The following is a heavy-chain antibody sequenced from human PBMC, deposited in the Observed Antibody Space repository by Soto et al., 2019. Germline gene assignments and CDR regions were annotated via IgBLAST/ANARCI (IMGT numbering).Heavy chain of an antibody. CDR1: GFTFSSYG. CDR3: VKVGATDPVDY. V-gene: IGHV3-30*18. J-gene: IGHJ4*02. D-gene: IGHD1-26*01. CDR2: ISYDGSNK. Sequence: QVQLVESGGGVVQPGRSLRLSCAASGFTFSSYGMHWVRQAPGKGLEWVAVISYDGSNKYYADSVKGRFTISRDNSKNTLYLQMNSLRAEDTAVYYCVKVGATDPVDYWGQGTLVTVSS.